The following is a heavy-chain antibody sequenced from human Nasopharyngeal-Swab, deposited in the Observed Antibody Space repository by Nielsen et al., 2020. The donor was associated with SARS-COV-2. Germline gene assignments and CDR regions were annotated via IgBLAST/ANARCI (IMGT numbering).Heavy chain of an antibody. D-gene: IGHD6-6*01. CDR1: GFTFSDYY. CDR2: ISSSSSYT. J-gene: IGHJ3*02. Sequence: GESLKISCAASGFTFSDYYMSWIRQAPGKGLEWVSYISSSSSYTNYADSVKGRFTISRDNAKNSLYLQMNSLRAEDTAVYYCARVVAAHRSAFDIWGQGTMVNVSS. CDR3: ARVVAAHRSAFDI. V-gene: IGHV3-11*05.